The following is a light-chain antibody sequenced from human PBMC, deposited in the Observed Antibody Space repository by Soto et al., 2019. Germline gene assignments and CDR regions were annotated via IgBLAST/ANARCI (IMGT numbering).Light chain of an antibody. Sequence: QSALTQPPSASRSPGQSVAISCTGTSSDVGGYNYVSWYQQHPGKAPKLMIYEVNKRPSGFPDRFSGSKSGNTAFLTVSGLHADDEADYYCSTYAGSSNVFGTEIKFTVL. CDR1: SSDVGGYNY. J-gene: IGLJ1*01. V-gene: IGLV2-8*01. CDR2: EVN. CDR3: STYAGSSNV.